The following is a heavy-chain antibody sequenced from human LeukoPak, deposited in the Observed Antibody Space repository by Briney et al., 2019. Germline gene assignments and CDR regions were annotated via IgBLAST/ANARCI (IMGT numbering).Heavy chain of an antibody. D-gene: IGHD3-22*01. CDR2: INPNSGGT. J-gene: IGHJ4*02. CDR3: ASSQRNYDSSGYSQDFDY. V-gene: IGHV1-2*02. Sequence: ASVKVPCKASGYTFTGYYMHWVRQAPGQGLEWMGWINPNSGGTNYAQKFQGRVTMTRDTSISTAYMELSRLRSDDTAVYYCASSQRNYDSSGYSQDFDYWGQGTLVTVSS. CDR1: GYTFTGYY.